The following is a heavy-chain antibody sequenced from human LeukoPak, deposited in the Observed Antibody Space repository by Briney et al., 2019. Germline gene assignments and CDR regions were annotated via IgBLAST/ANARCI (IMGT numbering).Heavy chain of an antibody. CDR1: GFTFGSYA. Sequence: GGSLRLSCAASGFTFGSYAMHWVRQAPGKGLEWVAVISYDGSNKYYADSVKGRFTISRDNSKNTLYLQMNSLRAEDTAVYYCARLSSSWFNFDYWGQGTLVTVSS. CDR2: ISYDGSNK. CDR3: ARLSSSWFNFDY. D-gene: IGHD6-13*01. V-gene: IGHV3-30-3*01. J-gene: IGHJ4*02.